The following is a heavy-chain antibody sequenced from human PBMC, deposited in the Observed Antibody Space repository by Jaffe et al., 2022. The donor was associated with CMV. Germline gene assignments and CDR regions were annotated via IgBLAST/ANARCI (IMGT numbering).Heavy chain of an antibody. CDR3: ARSLYCGGDCYSRPLFDY. J-gene: IGHJ4*02. D-gene: IGHD2-21*02. Sequence: QVQLQESGPGLVKPSQTLSLTCTVSGGSISSGGYYWSWIRQHPGKGLEWIGYIYYSGSTYYNPSLKSRVTISVDTSKNQFSLKLSSVTAADTAVYYCARSLYCGGDCYSRPLFDYWGQGTLVTVSS. V-gene: IGHV4-31*03. CDR2: IYYSGST. CDR1: GGSISSGGYY.